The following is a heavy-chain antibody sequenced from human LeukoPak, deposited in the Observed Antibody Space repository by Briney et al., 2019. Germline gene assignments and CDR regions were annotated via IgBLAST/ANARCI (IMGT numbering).Heavy chain of an antibody. V-gene: IGHV3-30*01. CDR1: GFTLSRYA. CDR3: ARDESLDY. J-gene: IGHJ4*02. Sequence: GGSLRLSCAASGFTLSRYAMHWVRQAPGKGLEWVAVISYDGNQNYYAESVKGRFTISRDSSKSTLYLQMNSLRVEDTAVYYCARDESLDYWGQGTLVTVSS. CDR2: ISYDGNQN.